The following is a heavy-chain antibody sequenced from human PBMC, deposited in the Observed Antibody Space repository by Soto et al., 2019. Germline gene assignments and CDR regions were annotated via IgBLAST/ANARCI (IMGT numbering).Heavy chain of an antibody. CDR1: GYTLTSDG. CDR3: ARRAWENSDGFDM. D-gene: IGHD1-26*01. CDR2: ISGYNGNT. J-gene: IGHJ3*02. V-gene: IGHV1-18*04. Sequence: GASVKVSCKASGYTLTSDGISWVRQAPGQGLEWMGWISGYNGNTNYAQKLQGRVTMTTDTSTSTAYMELRSLRSVDTAVYYCARRAWENSDGFDMWGQGTMVTVSS.